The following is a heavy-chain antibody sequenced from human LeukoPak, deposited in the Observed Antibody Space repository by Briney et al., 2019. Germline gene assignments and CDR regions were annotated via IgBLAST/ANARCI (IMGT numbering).Heavy chain of an antibody. J-gene: IGHJ4*02. CDR1: GFTFSSYA. CDR2: ISGSGGST. Sequence: GGSLRLSCAASGFTFSSYAMSWVRQAPGKGLEWVSAISGSGGSTYYADSVKGRFTISRDNSKNTLYLQMNSLRAEDTAVYYSAKVRITMTVVGANYDYWGQGTLVTVSS. CDR3: AKVRITMTVVGANYDY. D-gene: IGHD3-22*01. V-gene: IGHV3-23*01.